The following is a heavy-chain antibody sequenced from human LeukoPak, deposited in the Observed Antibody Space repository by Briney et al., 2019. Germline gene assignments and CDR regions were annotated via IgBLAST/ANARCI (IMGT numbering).Heavy chain of an antibody. J-gene: IGHJ5*02. D-gene: IGHD6-19*01. V-gene: IGHV3-21*03. Sequence: GGSLRLSCEASGLSIADYTMHWVRQVPGKGLEWVSYISSTNGHTYYADSVNGRFTISRDTAKNSLYLQMNSLRVEDTAIYFCARDRDSSGLYGGADLWGQGVLVTVSA. CDR1: GLSIADYT. CDR2: ISSTNGHT. CDR3: ARDRDSSGLYGGADL.